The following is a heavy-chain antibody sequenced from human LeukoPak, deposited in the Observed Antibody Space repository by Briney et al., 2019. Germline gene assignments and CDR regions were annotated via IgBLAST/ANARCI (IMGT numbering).Heavy chain of an antibody. CDR2: ISSSGGTT. D-gene: IGHD3-22*01. CDR1: GFTFG. Sequence: GGSLRLSCAASGFTFGMSWVRQAPGKGLEWVSGISSSGGTTYYADSVKGRFTISRDNSKNTLYLQMNSLRAEDTAVYYCAGRYDSSGYPLHWGQGTLVTVSS. J-gene: IGHJ4*02. CDR3: AGRYDSSGYPLH. V-gene: IGHV3-23*01.